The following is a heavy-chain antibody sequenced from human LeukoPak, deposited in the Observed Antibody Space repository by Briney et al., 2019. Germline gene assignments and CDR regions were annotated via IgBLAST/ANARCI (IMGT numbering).Heavy chain of an antibody. J-gene: IGHJ3*02. CDR2: INPNSGGT. V-gene: IGHV1-2*02. CDR3: ARDSVRQYDSSGHDAFDI. CDR1: GYTFTGYY. Sequence: GASVKVSCKASGYTFTGYYMHWVRQAPGQGLEWMGWINPNSGGTNYAQKFQGRVTMTRDTSISTAYMELSRLRSDDTAVYYCARDSVRQYDSSGHDAFDIWGQGTMVTVSS. D-gene: IGHD3-22*01.